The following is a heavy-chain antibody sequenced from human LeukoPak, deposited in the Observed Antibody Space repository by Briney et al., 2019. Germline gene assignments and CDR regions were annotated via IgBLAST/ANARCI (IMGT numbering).Heavy chain of an antibody. D-gene: IGHD5-12*01. J-gene: IGHJ5*01. CDR1: GYSFINYW. V-gene: IGHV5-51*01. CDR2: IYPGDSDT. CDR3: ARRRYNVYSGYDFDS. Sequence: GESLKISCKSSGYSFINYWIGWVRQMPGKGLEWMGIIYPGDSDTRYSPSFQGQVTISADKSISTAYLQWSSLKASDTAMYYCARRRYNVYSGYDFDSWGQGTLVTVSS.